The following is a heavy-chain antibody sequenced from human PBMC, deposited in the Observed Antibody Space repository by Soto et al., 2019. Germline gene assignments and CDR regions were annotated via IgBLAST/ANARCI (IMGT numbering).Heavy chain of an antibody. Sequence: EVQLVESGGGLVQPGGSLILSCETSGFTFSRHAMSWVRQAPGKGLEWISYISRTIINIYYADSVKGRFTVSRDNAKNALNLHMNNLRAEDTAVYFCAGTYVTSGDYPYYFEYWGQGTLVTVSS. CDR1: GFTFSRHA. V-gene: IGHV3-48*03. CDR2: ISRTIINI. D-gene: IGHD3-22*01. CDR3: AGTYVTSGDYPYYFEY. J-gene: IGHJ4*02.